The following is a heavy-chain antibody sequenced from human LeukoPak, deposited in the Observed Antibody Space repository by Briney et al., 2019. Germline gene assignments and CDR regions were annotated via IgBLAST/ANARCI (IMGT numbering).Heavy chain of an antibody. Sequence: GGPLRLSCAASGFTFSINWMSWVRQAPGKGLEWVANIKQDGSEKYYVDSVEGRFTISRDNAKNSLYLQMNSLRGEDTAVYYCARGERGAFDIWGQGTMVTVSS. CDR3: ARGERGAFDI. V-gene: IGHV3-7*04. CDR1: GFTFSINW. CDR2: IKQDGSEK. J-gene: IGHJ3*02.